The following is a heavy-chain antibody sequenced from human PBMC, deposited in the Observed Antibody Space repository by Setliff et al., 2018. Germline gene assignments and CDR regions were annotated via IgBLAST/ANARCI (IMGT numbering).Heavy chain of an antibody. CDR3: ARDLYSSLIGWFDP. CDR2: IYSSGST. D-gene: IGHD6-13*01. CDR1: GGSISSGSYY. J-gene: IGHJ5*02. V-gene: IGHV4-61*09. Sequence: SETLSLTCTVSGGSISSGSYYWSWIRQPAGKGLEWIGHIYSSGSTNYNPSLKSRVTISVDRSKNQFSLKLSSVIAADTAVYYCARDLYSSLIGWFDPWGQGTLVTVSS.